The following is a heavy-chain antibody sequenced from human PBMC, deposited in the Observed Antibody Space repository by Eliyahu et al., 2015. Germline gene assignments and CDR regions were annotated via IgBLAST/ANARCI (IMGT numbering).Heavy chain of an antibody. CDR1: GYSFTSXW. CDR3: ARLTPSHLTVTTWSEYFQH. CDR2: IYPGDSDT. D-gene: IGHD4-17*01. V-gene: IGHV5-51*03. J-gene: IGHJ1*01. Sequence: EVQLVQSGAEVKKPGESLKISCKVSGYSFTSXWTGWVRQMPGKGLEWMGIIYPGDSDTRYSPSFQGQVTISADKSISTAYLQWSSLKASDTAMYYCARLTPSHLTVTTWSEYFQHWGQGTLVTVSS.